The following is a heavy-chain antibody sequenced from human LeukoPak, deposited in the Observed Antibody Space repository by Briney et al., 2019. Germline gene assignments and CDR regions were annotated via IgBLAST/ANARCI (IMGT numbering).Heavy chain of an antibody. CDR3: ARDSSGQIYYYYGMDV. Sequence: GGSLRLSCAASGFTFSSYAMHWVRQAPGKGLEWVAVISYDGSNKYYADSVKGRFTISRDNSKNTLYLQMNSLRAEDTAVYCCARDSSGQIYYYYGMDVWGQGTTVTVSS. V-gene: IGHV3-30-3*01. J-gene: IGHJ6*02. D-gene: IGHD6-19*01. CDR1: GFTFSSYA. CDR2: ISYDGSNK.